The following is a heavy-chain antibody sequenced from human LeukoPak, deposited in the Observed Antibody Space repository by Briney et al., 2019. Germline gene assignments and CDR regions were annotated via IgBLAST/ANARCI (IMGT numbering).Heavy chain of an antibody. CDR2: IWYDGSNK. Sequence: PGRSLRLSCAASGFTFSSYGMHWVRQAPGKGLEWVAVIWYDGSNKYYADSVKGRFTISRDNSKNTLYLQMNSLRAEDTAVYYCARGKMATITDAFDIWGHGTMVTVSS. CDR3: ARGKMATITDAFDI. V-gene: IGHV3-33*01. J-gene: IGHJ3*02. D-gene: IGHD5-24*01. CDR1: GFTFSSYG.